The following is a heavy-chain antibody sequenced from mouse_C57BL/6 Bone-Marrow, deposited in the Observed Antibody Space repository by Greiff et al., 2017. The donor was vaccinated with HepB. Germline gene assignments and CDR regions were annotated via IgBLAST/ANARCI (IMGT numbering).Heavy chain of an antibody. D-gene: IGHD1-1*01. J-gene: IGHJ1*03. V-gene: IGHV5-16*01. CDR3: ARGQFISYWYFDV. Sequence: EVHLVESEGGLVQPGSSMKLSCTASGFTFSDYYMAWVRQVPEKGLEWVANINHDGSSTYYLDSLKSRFIISRDNAKNILYLQMSSLKSEDTATYYCARGQFISYWYFDVWGTGTTVTVSS. CDR2: INHDGSST. CDR1: GFTFSDYY.